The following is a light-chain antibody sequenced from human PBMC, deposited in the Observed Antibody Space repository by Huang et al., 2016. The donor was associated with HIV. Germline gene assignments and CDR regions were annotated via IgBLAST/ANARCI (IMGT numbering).Light chain of an antibody. V-gene: IGKV3-15*01. CDR3: QHYDNGAPAT. CDR2: GAS. J-gene: IGKJ1*01. Sequence: EIVMTQSPVTLSVSPGESATLSCRASQNVSTNLAWYQHKPGRAPRLLIYGASTRATSGPARLSASGSGTEFSLTVGGLRSDDFAVYYCQHYDNGAPATFGRGTKLEFK. CDR1: QNVSTN.